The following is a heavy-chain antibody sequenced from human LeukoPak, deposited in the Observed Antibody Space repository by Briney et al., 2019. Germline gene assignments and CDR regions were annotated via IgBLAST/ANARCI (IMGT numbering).Heavy chain of an antibody. Sequence: RGSLRLSSAVSGFTFSYFWMHCGRQVPGKGLGWVSGINNDGTATYYADSVKGRFTISRDNAKNTVYLQMTGLRAEDTTVYYCATVSEYWGQGTLVTVSS. J-gene: IGHJ4*02. CDR2: INNDGTAT. V-gene: IGHV3-74*01. CDR3: ATVSEY. CDR1: GFTFSYFW.